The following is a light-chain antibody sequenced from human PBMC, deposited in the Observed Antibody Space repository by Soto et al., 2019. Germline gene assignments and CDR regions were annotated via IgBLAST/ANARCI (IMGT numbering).Light chain of an antibody. CDR1: QSVSSSY. CDR3: QQYEAVVT. J-gene: IGKJ1*01. Sequence: EILLTQSPGTLSLSPGERATLSCRASQSVSSSYLAWYQQKPGQAPRLLIDGASTRATGIPDRFSGSGSGTDFTLTISRLEPEDVAVYYCQQYEAVVTFGQGTKVDIK. V-gene: IGKV3-20*01. CDR2: GAS.